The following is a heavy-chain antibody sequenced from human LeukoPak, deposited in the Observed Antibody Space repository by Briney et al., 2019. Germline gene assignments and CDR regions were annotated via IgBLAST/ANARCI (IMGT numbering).Heavy chain of an antibody. CDR2: ISTSSFYT. Sequence: GGSLRLSCAASGFTFSDYYMSWIRQAPGKGLVWVSYISTSSFYTKYADSVKGRFTISRDNAKNSLSLQMNSLRAEDTAVYYCARGPRCGGDCYLPPDSWGQGTLVTVSS. J-gene: IGHJ5*02. V-gene: IGHV3-11*05. CDR3: ARGPRCGGDCYLPPDS. CDR1: GFTFSDYY. D-gene: IGHD2-21*02.